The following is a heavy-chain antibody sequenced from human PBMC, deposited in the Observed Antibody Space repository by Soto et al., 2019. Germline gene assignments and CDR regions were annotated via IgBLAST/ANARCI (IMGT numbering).Heavy chain of an antibody. CDR2: IYSGGST. D-gene: IGHD4-17*01. J-gene: IGHJ4*02. CDR1: GFTVSSNY. Sequence: RLSCAASGFTVSSNYMSWVRQAPGKGLEWVSVIYSGGSTYYADSVKGRFTISRDNSKNTLYLQMNSLRAEDTAVYYCARVHGDYAFDYWGQGTLVTVSS. CDR3: ARVHGDYAFDY. V-gene: IGHV3-66*01.